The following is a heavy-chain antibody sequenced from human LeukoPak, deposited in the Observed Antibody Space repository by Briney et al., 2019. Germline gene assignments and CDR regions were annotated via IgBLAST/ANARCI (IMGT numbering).Heavy chain of an antibody. D-gene: IGHD6-19*01. CDR2: IYTSGST. Sequence: PSETLSLTCTVSGGSISSYYWSWIRQPAGKGLEWIGRIYTSGSTNYNPSLKSRVTMSVDTSKNQFSPKLSSVTAADTAVYYCARDSIAVAGDYYYGMDVWGQGTMVTVSS. CDR1: GGSISSYY. J-gene: IGHJ6*02. V-gene: IGHV4-4*07. CDR3: ARDSIAVAGDYYYGMDV.